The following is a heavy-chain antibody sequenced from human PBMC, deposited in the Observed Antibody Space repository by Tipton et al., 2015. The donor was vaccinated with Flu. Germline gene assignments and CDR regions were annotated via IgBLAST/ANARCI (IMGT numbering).Heavy chain of an antibody. J-gene: IGHJ4*02. CDR1: GFIFSNYD. CDR3: ARDGSSTIDS. V-gene: IGHV3-48*03. CDR2: ISGSGETI. D-gene: IGHD3-10*01. Sequence: SLRLSCAASGFIFSNYDMNWVRRAPGKGLEWLTYISGSGETIYYADSVKGRFTTSRDNAENSLYLHVNSLRAEDTAVYYCARDGSSTIDSWGQGTLVTVSS.